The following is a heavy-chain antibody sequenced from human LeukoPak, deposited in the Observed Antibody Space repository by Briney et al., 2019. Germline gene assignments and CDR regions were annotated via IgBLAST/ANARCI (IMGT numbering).Heavy chain of an antibody. D-gene: IGHD4-17*01. CDR1: GGTFSSYA. J-gene: IGHJ6*02. Sequence: SVKVSCKASGGTFSSYAISWVRQAPGQGLEWMGGSIPICGTANYAQKFQGRVTITADESTSTAYMELSSLRSEDTAVYYCARGNPLEGDYGFRTTYYGMDVWGQGTTVTVSS. CDR2: SIPICGTA. CDR3: ARGNPLEGDYGFRTTYYGMDV. V-gene: IGHV1-69*13.